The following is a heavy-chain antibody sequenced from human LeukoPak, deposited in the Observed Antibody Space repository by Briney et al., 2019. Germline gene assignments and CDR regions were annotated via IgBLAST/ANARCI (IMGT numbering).Heavy chain of an antibody. Sequence: ESGPTLVKPTQTLTLTCTFSGFSLSTSAVGVGWIRQPPGKALEWLAVIYWNDYKYYSPSLKSRLTITQDTSKNQVVLTVTNMDPVDTGTYYCARGRGAARSSLFDYWGQGTLVTVSS. J-gene: IGHJ4*02. CDR2: IYWNDYK. CDR3: ARGRGAARSSLFDY. CDR1: GFSLSTSAVG. D-gene: IGHD2-15*01. V-gene: IGHV2-5*04.